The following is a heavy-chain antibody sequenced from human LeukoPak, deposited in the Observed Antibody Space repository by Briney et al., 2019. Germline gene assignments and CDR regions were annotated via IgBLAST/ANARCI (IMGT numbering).Heavy chain of an antibody. CDR2: INHSGST. CDR1: GGSFSGYY. CDR3: ATRYSSSSGPHYYYYMDV. D-gene: IGHD6-6*01. J-gene: IGHJ6*03. V-gene: IGHV4-34*01. Sequence: SETLSLTCAVYGGSFSGYYWSWIRPTPGKGLEWIGEINHSGSTNYNPSLKSRVTISVDTSKNQFSLKLSSVTAADTAVYYCATRYSSSSGPHYYYYMDVWGKGTTVTVSS.